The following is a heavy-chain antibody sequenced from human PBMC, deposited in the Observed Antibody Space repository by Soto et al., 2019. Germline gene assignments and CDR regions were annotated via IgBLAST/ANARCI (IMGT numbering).Heavy chain of an antibody. J-gene: IGHJ4*02. D-gene: IGHD6-19*01. Sequence: GGSLRLSCAASGFTFSSYGMHWVRQAPGKGLEWVAVISYDGSNKYYADSVKGRFTISRDNSKNTLYLQMNSLRAEDTAVYYCAKALSVAGRGSYWGQVTMVTVSS. CDR2: ISYDGSNK. V-gene: IGHV3-30*18. CDR1: GFTFSSYG. CDR3: AKALSVAGRGSY.